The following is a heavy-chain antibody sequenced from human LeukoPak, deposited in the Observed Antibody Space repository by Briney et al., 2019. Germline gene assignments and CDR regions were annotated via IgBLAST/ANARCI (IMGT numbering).Heavy chain of an antibody. J-gene: IGHJ4*02. V-gene: IGHV3-30*03. CDR1: GFTFSSYS. Sequence: GGSLRLSCAASGFTFSSYSMNWVRQAPGKGLEWVAVISYDGSNKYYADSVKGRFTISRDNSKNTLYLQMNSLRAEDTAVYYCARERIDSGYATGSFDYWGQGTLVTVSS. D-gene: IGHD5-12*01. CDR2: ISYDGSNK. CDR3: ARERIDSGYATGSFDY.